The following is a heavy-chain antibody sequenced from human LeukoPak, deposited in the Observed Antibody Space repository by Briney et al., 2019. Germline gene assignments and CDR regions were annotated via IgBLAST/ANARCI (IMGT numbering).Heavy chain of an antibody. D-gene: IGHD3-10*01. CDR1: GFTFSAYD. J-gene: IGHJ6*03. V-gene: IGHV3-21*01. CDR2: IRPSGDNT. Sequence: GGSLRLSCAASGFTFSAYDMTWVRQAPGRGLEWVSSIRPSGDNTYYGDSVKGRFTISRDNAKSSLYLQMNSLRAEDTAVYYCARERGDPMGRGVIIKHKYYYYMDVWGKGTTVTVSS. CDR3: ARERGDPMGRGVIIKHKYYYYMDV.